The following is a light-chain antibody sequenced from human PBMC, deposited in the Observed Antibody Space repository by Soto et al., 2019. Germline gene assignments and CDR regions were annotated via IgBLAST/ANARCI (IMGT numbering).Light chain of an antibody. CDR3: AAWEDSLSGGV. CDR2: RNN. Sequence: QSVLTQPPSASGTPGQRVTISCSGSSSNIGSNYVYWYQQLPGTAPKLLIYRNNQRPSGVPDRFSGSKSGTSASLAISGLRSEEEADYYCAAWEDSLSGGVCGGGTKLTVL. V-gene: IGLV1-47*01. J-gene: IGLJ2*01. CDR1: SSNIGSNY.